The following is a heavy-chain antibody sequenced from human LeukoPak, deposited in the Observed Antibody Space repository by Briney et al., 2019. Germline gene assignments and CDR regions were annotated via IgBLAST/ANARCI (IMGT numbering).Heavy chain of an antibody. V-gene: IGHV3-48*01. CDR1: GFTFSSYS. J-gene: IGHJ4*02. CDR3: ARDRYGSGSRLEV. Sequence: PGGSLRLSCAASGFTFSSYSMNWVRQAPGKGLEWVSYISSSSSTIYYADSVKGRFTISRDNAKSSLYLQMNSLRVEDTAVYYCARDRYGSGSRLEVWGQGTLVTVSS. D-gene: IGHD3-10*01. CDR2: ISSSSSTI.